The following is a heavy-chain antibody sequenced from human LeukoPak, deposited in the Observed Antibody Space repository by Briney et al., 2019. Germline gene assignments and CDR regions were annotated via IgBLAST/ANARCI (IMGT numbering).Heavy chain of an antibody. J-gene: IGHJ4*02. CDR1: GFTFRSYA. V-gene: IGHV3-20*04. D-gene: IGHD6-19*01. Sequence: GGSLRLSCAASGFTFRSYAMSWVRQAPGKGLEWVSGINWNGGSTSYTDSVKGRFTISRDNAKNSLYLQMNSLRAEDTALYYCARDRRDSSGWRRFDYWGQGTLVTVSS. CDR2: INWNGGST. CDR3: ARDRRDSSGWRRFDY.